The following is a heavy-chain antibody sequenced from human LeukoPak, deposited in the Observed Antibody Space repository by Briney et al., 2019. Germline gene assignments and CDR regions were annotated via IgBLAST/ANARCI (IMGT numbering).Heavy chain of an antibody. CDR2: IWYDGSIK. Sequence: PGGSLRLSCAASGFTFRNCWMSWVRQAPGKGLEWVAVIWYDGSIKDYADSVKGRFTISRDNSRNTMYLQMNSLRAEDTAVYYCARGQQLVKTDWGQGTLVTVSS. D-gene: IGHD6-13*01. V-gene: IGHV3-33*08. CDR3: ARGQQLVKTD. CDR1: GFTFRNCW. J-gene: IGHJ4*02.